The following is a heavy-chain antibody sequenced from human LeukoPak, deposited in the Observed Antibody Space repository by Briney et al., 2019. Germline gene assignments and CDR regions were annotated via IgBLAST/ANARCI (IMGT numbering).Heavy chain of an antibody. D-gene: IGHD4-17*01. CDR1: GGSFSGYY. CDR3: ARGPYGDHGPEFDP. CDR2: INHSGST. J-gene: IGHJ5*02. V-gene: IGHV4-34*01. Sequence: SETLSLTCAVYGGSFSGYYWSWIRQPPGKGLEWIGEINHSGSTNYNPSLKSRVTISVDTSKNQFSLKLSSVTAADTAVYYCARGPYGDHGPEFDPWGQGTLVTVSS.